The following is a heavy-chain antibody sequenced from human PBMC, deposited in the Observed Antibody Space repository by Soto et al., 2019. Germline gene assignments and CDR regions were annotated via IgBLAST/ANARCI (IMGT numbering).Heavy chain of an antibody. CDR1: GFTFSSYG. Sequence: GGSLRLSCVASGFTFSSYGMHWVRQAPGKGLEWVAVIWYDGSNKYYADSVKGRFTISRDNAKNSLYLQMNSLRAEDTAVYYCASTGRSSSSNYYYYYYMDVWGKGTTVTVSS. V-gene: IGHV3-33*01. D-gene: IGHD6-6*01. CDR2: IWYDGSNK. CDR3: ASTGRSSSSNYYYYYYMDV. J-gene: IGHJ6*03.